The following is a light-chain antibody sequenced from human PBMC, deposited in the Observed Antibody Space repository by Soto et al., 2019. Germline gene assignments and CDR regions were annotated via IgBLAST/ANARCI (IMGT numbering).Light chain of an antibody. V-gene: IGKV3-15*01. CDR2: GAS. CDR3: QQYIRWPLT. Sequence: EIVMAQSPATLSLSPWEISTLCCRASQSVSSYLACYQQKPGQAPRLLIYGASTRATGTPARFSGSGSGTEFTLTISSLQSEDFAVYYCQQYIRWPLTFGGGTKVDI. J-gene: IGKJ4*01. CDR1: QSVSSY.